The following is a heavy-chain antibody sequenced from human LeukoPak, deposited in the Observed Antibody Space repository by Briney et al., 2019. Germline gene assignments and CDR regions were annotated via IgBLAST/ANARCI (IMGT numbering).Heavy chain of an antibody. CDR3: AKSPAGSSWPSIDY. CDR2: ISGSGGST. D-gene: IGHD6-13*01. CDR1: GFTFSNYA. V-gene: IGHV3-23*01. J-gene: IGHJ4*02. Sequence: SGGSLRLSCEASGFTFSNYAMSWVRQAPGKGLECVSPISGSGGSTHYRDSVKGRFTVSRDNSKNTLYLQMNSLRAEDTAVYYCAKSPAGSSWPSIDYWGQGTLVTVSS.